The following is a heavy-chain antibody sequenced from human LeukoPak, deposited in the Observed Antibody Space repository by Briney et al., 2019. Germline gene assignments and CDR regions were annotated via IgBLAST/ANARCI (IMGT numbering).Heavy chain of an antibody. CDR1: GFTFSSYG. J-gene: IGHJ6*02. Sequence: GGSLRLSCAASGFTFSSYGMHWVRQAPGKGLVWVSRINSDGSSTSYADSVKGRFTISRDNAKNTLYLQMNSLRAEDTAVYYCARDRTSGYSSSWFYYYYGMDVWGQGTTVTVSS. D-gene: IGHD6-13*01. CDR3: ARDRTSGYSSSWFYYYYGMDV. CDR2: INSDGSST. V-gene: IGHV3-74*01.